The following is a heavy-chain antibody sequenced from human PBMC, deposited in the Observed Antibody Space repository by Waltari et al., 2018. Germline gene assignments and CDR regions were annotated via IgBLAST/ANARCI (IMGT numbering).Heavy chain of an antibody. CDR1: GFTFSSYW. CDR2: IKQDGREK. CDR3: ARAPPGDRRQYFDL. V-gene: IGHV3-7*01. J-gene: IGHJ2*01. Sequence: EVQLVESGGGLVQPGGSLRLSCAASGFTFSSYWMSWVRQAPGKGLEWVANIKQDGREKYDVDSVKGRFTISRDNAKNSLYLQMNSLRAEDTAVYYCARAPPGDRRQYFDLWGRGTLVTVSS. D-gene: IGHD7-27*01.